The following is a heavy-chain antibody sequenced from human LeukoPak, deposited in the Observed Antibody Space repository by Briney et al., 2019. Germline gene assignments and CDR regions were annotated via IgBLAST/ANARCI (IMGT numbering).Heavy chain of an antibody. CDR1: GFTFSSSV. D-gene: IGHD1-7*01. CDR3: ARETGNYYFDF. J-gene: IGHJ4*02. CDR2: ISYDGRDK. V-gene: IGHV3-30*03. Sequence: GGSLRLSCAASGFTFSSSVMHWVRQAPGKGLEWVAAISYDGRDKYFADSVKGRFTISRDNSKNTVDLQVNGLRAEDTAVYYCARETGNYYFDFWGQGTLVIVSS.